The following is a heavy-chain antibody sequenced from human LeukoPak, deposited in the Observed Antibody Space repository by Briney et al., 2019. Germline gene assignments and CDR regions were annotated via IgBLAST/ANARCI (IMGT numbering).Heavy chain of an antibody. CDR1: GGTFSSYA. J-gene: IGHJ6*03. Sequence: ASVKVSCKASGGTFSSYAISWVRQAPGQGLEWMGGIIPIFGTANYAQKFQGRVTITADKSTSTAYMELSSLRSEDTAVYYCARGAYGDYYYYYMDVWGKGTTVTVSS. CDR3: ARGAYGDYYYYYMDV. CDR2: IIPIFGTA. V-gene: IGHV1-69*06. D-gene: IGHD4-17*01.